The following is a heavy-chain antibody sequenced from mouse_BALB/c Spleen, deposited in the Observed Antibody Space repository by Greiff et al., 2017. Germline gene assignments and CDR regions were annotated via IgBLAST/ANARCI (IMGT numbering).Heavy chain of an antibody. D-gene: IGHD1-1*01. CDR3: ARHYYGSSSAWFAY. V-gene: IGHV5-6*02. J-gene: IGHJ3*01. CDR1: GFTFSSYG. Sequence: DVKLVESGGDLVKPGGSLKLSCAASGFTFSSYGMSWVRQTPDKRLEWVATISSGGSYTYYPDSVKGRFTISRDNAKNTLYLQMSSLKSEDTAMYYCARHYYGSSSAWFAYWGQGTLVTVSA. CDR2: ISSGGSYT.